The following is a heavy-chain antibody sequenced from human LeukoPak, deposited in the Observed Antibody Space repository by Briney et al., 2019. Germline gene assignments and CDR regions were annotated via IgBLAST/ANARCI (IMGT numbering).Heavy chain of an antibody. V-gene: IGHV3-74*01. D-gene: IGHD5-12*01. CDR2: INGDGRTK. CDR3: TRGYSGYGNFDC. CDR1: GFTSNYW. J-gene: IGHJ4*02. Sequence: SGGSLRLSCAAVGFTSNYWRNGVRQVQGKGLVWVSRINGDGRTKFYADSVKGRFTISRKNSKNTLYLQMNSLRAEDTAVYYCTRGYSGYGNFDCWGQGTLVTVSS.